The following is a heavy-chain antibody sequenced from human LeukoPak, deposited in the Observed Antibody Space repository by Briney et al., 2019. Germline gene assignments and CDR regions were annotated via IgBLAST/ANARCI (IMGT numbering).Heavy chain of an antibody. Sequence: GGSLRLSCAASGFTFSSYSMNWVRQAPGKGLEWVSYISSSSSTIYYADSVKGRFTISRDNAKNSLYLRMNSLRAEDTAVYYCARDRGPDYVWGSVDYWGQGTLVTVSS. CDR1: GFTFSSYS. J-gene: IGHJ4*02. CDR2: ISSSSSTI. V-gene: IGHV3-48*01. CDR3: ARDRGPDYVWGSVDY. D-gene: IGHD3-16*01.